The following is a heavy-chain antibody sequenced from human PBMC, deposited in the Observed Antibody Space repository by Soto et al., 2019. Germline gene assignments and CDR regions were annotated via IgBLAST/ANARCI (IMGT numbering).Heavy chain of an antibody. V-gene: IGHV4-59*01. Sequence: LSLPCPVSGGSISSYYWSWIRQHPGKGLEWIGYIYYSGSTNYNPSLKSRVTISVDTSKNQFSLKLNSVTAADTAVYYCARSGGSLDYWGQGTRATVSS. CDR1: GGSISSYY. CDR3: ARSGGSLDY. D-gene: IGHD2-15*01. J-gene: IGHJ4*02. CDR2: IYYSGST.